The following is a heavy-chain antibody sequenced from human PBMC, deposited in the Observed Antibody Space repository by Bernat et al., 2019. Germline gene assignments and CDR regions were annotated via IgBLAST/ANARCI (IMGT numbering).Heavy chain of an antibody. CDR2: IKQDGSEK. V-gene: IGHV3-7*03. J-gene: IGHJ4*02. CDR1: GFTFSSSW. Sequence: EVQLVESGGGLVQPGGSLRLSCAASGFTFSSSWMTWVRQAPGKGLEWVANIKQDGSEKYYVDSVKGRFTISRDNAKNSLYLQMNSLRAEDTAVYYCATRIAAAGKEWGQGNLVTVSS. CDR3: ATRIAAAGKE. D-gene: IGHD6-13*01.